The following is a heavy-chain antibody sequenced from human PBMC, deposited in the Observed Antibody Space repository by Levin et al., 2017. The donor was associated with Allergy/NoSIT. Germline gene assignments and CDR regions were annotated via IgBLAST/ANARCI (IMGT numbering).Heavy chain of an antibody. CDR1: GFTFSNYA. CDR2: ITNSGRT. V-gene: IGHV3-23*01. Sequence: GGSLRLSCAASGFTFSNYAMSWVRQAPGKGLEWVSAITNSGRTYYADSVKGRFTVSRDNSKNTLYLQMNSLRPDDTAVYYCAKEMTTVVPVFDYWGQGTLVTVSS. CDR3: AKEMTTVVPVFDY. D-gene: IGHD4-23*01. J-gene: IGHJ4*02.